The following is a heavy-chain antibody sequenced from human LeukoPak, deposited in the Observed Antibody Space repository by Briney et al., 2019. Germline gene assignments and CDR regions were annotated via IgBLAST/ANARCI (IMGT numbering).Heavy chain of an antibody. V-gene: IGHV3-30*18. D-gene: IGHD2-21*01. CDR2: ISYDGITN. J-gene: IGHJ4*02. CDR3: AKKAAPVSAIRAGFDY. CDR1: GFTFTSYG. Sequence: GGSLRLSCSASGFTFTSYGMHLVRQAPGKGLEWVAVISYDGITNYYADSVKGRFTVSRDNSENTLYLQMNSLRADDTAVYYCAKKAAPVSAIRAGFDYWGQGTLVTVSS.